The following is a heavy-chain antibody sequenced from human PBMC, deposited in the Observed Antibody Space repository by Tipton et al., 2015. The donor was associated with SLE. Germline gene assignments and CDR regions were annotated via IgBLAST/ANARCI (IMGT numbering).Heavy chain of an antibody. D-gene: IGHD3-10*01. J-gene: IGHJ2*01. CDR1: GGSFSGYY. CDR2: INHSGST. V-gene: IGHV4-34*01. Sequence: TLSLTCAVYGGSFSGYYWSWFRQPPGKELEWIGEINHSGSTNYNPSLKSRVTIPVDTSKNQFSLKLSSVTAADTAVYYCARGTRGWYFDLWGRGTLVTVSS. CDR3: ARGTRGWYFDL.